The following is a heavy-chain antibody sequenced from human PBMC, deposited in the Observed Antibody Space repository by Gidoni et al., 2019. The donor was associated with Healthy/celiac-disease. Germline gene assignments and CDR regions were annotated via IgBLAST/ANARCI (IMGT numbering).Heavy chain of an antibody. J-gene: IGHJ4*02. Sequence: EVPLVQSGAAVKKPGESLTISCQGSGYSFTSSWIGWVRQMPGKGLAWIGIIYPGESDTRYSPSCQGQGTISAEKSISTADLQWSSLKASDTAMYYCARRQYYESSDRVGLFDYWGQGTLVTVSS. CDR3: ARRQYYESSDRVGLFDY. CDR1: GYSFTSSW. V-gene: IGHV5-51*01. CDR2: IYPGESDT. D-gene: IGHD3-22*01.